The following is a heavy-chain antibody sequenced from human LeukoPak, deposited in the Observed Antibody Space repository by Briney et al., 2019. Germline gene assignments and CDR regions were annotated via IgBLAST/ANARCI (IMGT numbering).Heavy chain of an antibody. Sequence: KPSETLSLTCTVSGGSISSYYWSWIRQPPGKGLEWIGYIYYSGSTNYNPSLKSRVTISVDTSKNQFSLKLSSVTAADTAVYYCARVWGYGSLAFDYQYYFDYWGQGTLVTVSS. CDR3: ARVWGYGSLAFDYQYYFDY. D-gene: IGHD3-10*01. J-gene: IGHJ4*02. V-gene: IGHV4-59*01. CDR1: GGSISSYY. CDR2: IYYSGST.